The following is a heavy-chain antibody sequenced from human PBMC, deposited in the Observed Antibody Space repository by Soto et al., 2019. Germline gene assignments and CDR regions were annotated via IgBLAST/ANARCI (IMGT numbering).Heavy chain of an antibody. V-gene: IGHV3-11*06. CDR1: GFTFSDYY. D-gene: IGHD5-18*01. CDR2: ISSSSSYT. J-gene: IGHJ6*02. Sequence: QVQLVESGGGLVKPGGSLRLSCAASGFTFSDYYMSWIRQAPGKGLEWVSYISSSSSYTNYADSVKGRFTISRDNAKNSRYLQMNSLGAEDTAVYYCAGEACGYSYGQSRGYCYYYGMDVWGQGTTVTVSS. CDR3: AGEACGYSYGQSRGYCYYYGMDV.